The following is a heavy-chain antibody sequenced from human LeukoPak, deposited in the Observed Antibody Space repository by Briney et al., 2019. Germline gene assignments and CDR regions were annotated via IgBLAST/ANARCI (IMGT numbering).Heavy chain of an antibody. CDR3: ARARGPHSYGSDY. CDR1: GFTFSDYY. J-gene: IGHJ4*02. Sequence: GGSLRLSCAASGFTFSDYYMSWVRQAPGKGLEWVSYISSSSSYTNYADSVKGRFTISRDNAKNSLYLQMNSLRAEDTAVYYCARARGPHSYGSDYWGQGTLVTVSS. CDR2: ISSSSSYT. V-gene: IGHV3-11*06. D-gene: IGHD5-18*01.